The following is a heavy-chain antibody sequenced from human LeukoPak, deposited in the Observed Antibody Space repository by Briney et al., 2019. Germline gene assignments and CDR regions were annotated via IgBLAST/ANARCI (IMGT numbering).Heavy chain of an antibody. CDR2: ISSSGSTI. D-gene: IGHD2-15*01. Sequence: GGSLRLSCAASGFTFSSYEMSWVRQAPGKGLEWVSYISSSGSTIYYADSVKGRFTISRDNAKNSLYLQMNSLRAEDTAVYYCARELLGVGFDYWGQGTLVTVSS. CDR3: ARELLGVGFDY. J-gene: IGHJ4*02. V-gene: IGHV3-48*03. CDR1: GFTFSSYE.